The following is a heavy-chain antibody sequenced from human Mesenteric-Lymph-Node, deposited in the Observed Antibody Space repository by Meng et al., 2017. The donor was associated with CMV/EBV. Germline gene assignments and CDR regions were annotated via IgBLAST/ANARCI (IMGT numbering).Heavy chain of an antibody. J-gene: IGHJ4*02. CDR2: IYWDDDK. CDR1: VFSLRNCRDV. Sequence: VFSLRNCRDVVGWLRQPPGRALEWLALIYWDDDKLYSPSPKRRLTITKDTSKNQVVLTMINVDPVDTATYYCAHTYYFGSGSAPFDYWGQGTLVTVSS. D-gene: IGHD3-10*01. CDR3: AHTYYFGSGSAPFDY. V-gene: IGHV2-5*02.